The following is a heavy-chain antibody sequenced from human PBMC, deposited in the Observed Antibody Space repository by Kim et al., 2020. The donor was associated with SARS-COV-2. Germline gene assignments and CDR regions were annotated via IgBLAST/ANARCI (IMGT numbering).Heavy chain of an antibody. D-gene: IGHD3-16*01. J-gene: IGHJ4*02. CDR1: GFPFTNSY. Sequence: ASVKVSCKASGFPFTNSYMHWVRQAPGQGLEWMGLVNPRGDGSFYAQKFQGRVTISRDTSSTTVYVLLSSLSSEDTAVYYCAGELTSTFYFDSWGQGTLVTVSS. CDR3: AGELTSTFYFDS. CDR2: VNPRGDGS. V-gene: IGHV1-46*01.